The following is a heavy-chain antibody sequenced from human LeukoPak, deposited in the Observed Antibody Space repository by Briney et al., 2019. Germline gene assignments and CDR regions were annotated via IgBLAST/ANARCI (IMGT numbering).Heavy chain of an antibody. Sequence: SVKVSCKASGVTFSSSGITWVRQAPGQGLEWMGRIIPVLEEAQYAQNFQGKVTITADKSTSTAYMELHSLTSEDTAVYYCARDQLELGTHWFDPWGQGTLVTVSS. CDR1: GVTFSSSG. J-gene: IGHJ5*02. V-gene: IGHV1-69*04. D-gene: IGHD1-1*01. CDR2: IIPVLEEA. CDR3: ARDQLELGTHWFDP.